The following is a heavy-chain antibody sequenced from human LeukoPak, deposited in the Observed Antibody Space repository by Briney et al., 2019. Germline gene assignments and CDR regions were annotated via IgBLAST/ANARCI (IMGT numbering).Heavy chain of an antibody. V-gene: IGHV4-34*01. CDR2: INQSGST. CDR1: GGSFSGYY. Sequence: PSENLSLTCAVYGGSFSGYYWSWIRQPPGKGLEWIGEINQSGSTNYHPSLQSRGTISADTSKNQFSLNLRSVIAAGTAVYYCTRGLRLGYCSGGSCCYWFDPWGQGTRVTVCS. D-gene: IGHD2-15*01. CDR3: TRGLRLGYCSGGSCCYWFDP. J-gene: IGHJ5*02.